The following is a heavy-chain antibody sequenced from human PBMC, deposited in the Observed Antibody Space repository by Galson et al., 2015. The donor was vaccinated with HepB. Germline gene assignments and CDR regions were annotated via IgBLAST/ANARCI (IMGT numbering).Heavy chain of an antibody. Sequence: LRLSCAASGFTFDDYAMHWVRQAPGKGLEGVSYISSSGSTIYYADSVKGRLTISRDNAKNSLYLQMNSLRAEDTAVYYCARDLPVYYDFWTEAMDVWGKGTTVTVSS. CDR2: ISSSGSTI. D-gene: IGHD3-3*01. CDR1: GFTFDDYA. V-gene: IGHV3-11*01. CDR3: ARDLPVYYDFWTEAMDV. J-gene: IGHJ6*03.